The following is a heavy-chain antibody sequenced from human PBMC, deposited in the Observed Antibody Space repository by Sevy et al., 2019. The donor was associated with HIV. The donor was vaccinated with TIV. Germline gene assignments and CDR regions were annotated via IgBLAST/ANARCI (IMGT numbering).Heavy chain of an antibody. D-gene: IGHD3-10*01. CDR1: GFTFSSYS. J-gene: IGHJ6*03. CDR3: ARVVSAYGSGSYYNVVQRAFDYDYYMDV. Sequence: GGSLRLSCAASGFTFSSYSMNWVRQAPGKGLEWVSSISSSSSYIYYADSVKGRFNISRDNAKNSLYLQMNSLRADDTTVYYCARVVSAYGSGSYYNVVQRAFDYDYYMDVWGKGTTVTVSS. V-gene: IGHV3-21*01. CDR2: ISSSSSYI.